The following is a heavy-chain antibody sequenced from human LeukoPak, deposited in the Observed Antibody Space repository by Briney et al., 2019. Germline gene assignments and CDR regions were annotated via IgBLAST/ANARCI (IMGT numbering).Heavy chain of an antibody. V-gene: IGHV4-59*01. J-gene: IGHJ3*02. CDR2: IYYSGST. Sequence: PSETLSLTCTVSGGSISSYYWSWIRQPPGKGLEWIGYIYYSGSTYYNPSLKSRVTISVDTSKNQFSLKLSSVTAADTAVYYCARVVYSSSFFAFDIWGQGTMVTVSS. CDR1: GGSISSYY. D-gene: IGHD6-13*01. CDR3: ARVVYSSSFFAFDI.